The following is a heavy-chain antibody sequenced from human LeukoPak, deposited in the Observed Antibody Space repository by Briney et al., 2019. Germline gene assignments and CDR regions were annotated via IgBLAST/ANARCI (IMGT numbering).Heavy chain of an antibody. Sequence: SVKVSCKASGGTFSSYAISWVRQAPGQGLEWMGGIIPIFGTANYAQKFQGRVTITADESTSTAYMELSSLRSEDTAVYYCARETDGWTVPVDYYYGMDVWGQGTTVTVSS. D-gene: IGHD2-2*01. J-gene: IGHJ6*02. V-gene: IGHV1-69*13. CDR1: GGTFSSYA. CDR2: IIPIFGTA. CDR3: ARETDGWTVPVDYYYGMDV.